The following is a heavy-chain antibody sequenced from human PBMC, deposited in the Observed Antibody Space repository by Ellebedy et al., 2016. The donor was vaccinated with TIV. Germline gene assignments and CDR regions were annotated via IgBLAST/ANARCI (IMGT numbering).Heavy chain of an antibody. CDR2: IYQDGTMK. J-gene: IGHJ5*01. D-gene: IGHD3-16*01. CDR1: GFSFRSYW. V-gene: IGHV3-7*01. Sequence: GESLKISCTASGFSFRSYWMAWVRQAPGKGLEWVANIYQDGTMKYSLDSVRGRFVISRDNAKNSLYLQMNSLKAEDTAIYFCARRGSYGDYAVQVNSWLDSWGQGTLVTVSS. CDR3: ARRGSYGDYAVQVNSWLDS.